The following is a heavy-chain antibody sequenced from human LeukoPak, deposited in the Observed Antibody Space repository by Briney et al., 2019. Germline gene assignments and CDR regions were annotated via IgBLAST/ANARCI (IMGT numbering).Heavy chain of an antibody. V-gene: IGHV3-30-3*01. CDR3: ARDAPLGGSYYPRPYYYYGMDV. D-gene: IGHD1-26*01. CDR2: ISYDGSNK. Sequence: GRSLRLSCAASGFTFSSYAMHWVRQAPGKGLEWVAVISYDGSNKYYADSVKGRFTISRDNSKNTLYLQMNSLRAEDTAVYYCARDAPLGGSYYPRPYYYYGMDVWGQGTTVTVSS. CDR1: GFTFSSYA. J-gene: IGHJ6*02.